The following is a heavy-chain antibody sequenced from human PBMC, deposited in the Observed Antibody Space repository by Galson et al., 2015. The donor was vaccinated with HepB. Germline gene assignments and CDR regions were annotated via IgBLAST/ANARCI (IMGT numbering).Heavy chain of an antibody. CDR2: IYYSGNT. CDR1: GVSISSYY. J-gene: IGHJ3*02. Sequence: ETLSLTCTVSGVSISSYYWSWIRQPPGKGLEWIGYIYYSGNTNYNPSLKSRVTISVDTSKNQFSLKLSSVTAADTAVYYCARDSGYSAFDIWGQGTMVTVSS. D-gene: IGHD3-22*01. CDR3: ARDSGYSAFDI. V-gene: IGHV4-59*01.